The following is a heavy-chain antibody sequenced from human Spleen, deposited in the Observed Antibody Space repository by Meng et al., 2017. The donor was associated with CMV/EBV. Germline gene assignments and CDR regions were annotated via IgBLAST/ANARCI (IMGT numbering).Heavy chain of an antibody. CDR2: IYHSGST. CDR1: GYSISSGYY. J-gene: IGHJ5*02. D-gene: IGHD2-15*01. Sequence: SETLSLTCTVSGYSISSGYYWGWIRQPPGKGLEWIGSIYHSGSTYYNPSLKSRVIISVDMSKNQFSLKLNSVTAADTAVYYCARDPGYCSGGSCYSFGWFDPWGQGTLVTVSS. V-gene: IGHV4-38-2*02. CDR3: ARDPGYCSGGSCYSFGWFDP.